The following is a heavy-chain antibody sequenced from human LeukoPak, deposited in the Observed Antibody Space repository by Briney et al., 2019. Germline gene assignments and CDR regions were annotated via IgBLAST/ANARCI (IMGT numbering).Heavy chain of an antibody. CDR2: IYYSGST. CDR1: GGSISSGDYY. CDR3: VRSGSYPIDY. V-gene: IGHV4-30-4*01. J-gene: IGHJ4*02. Sequence: SETLSLTCTVSGGSISSGDYYWSWIRQPPGKGLEWIGYIYYSGSTYYNPSLKSRVTISVDTSKNQFSLKLRSVTAADTAVYSCVRSGSYPIDYWGQGTLVTVSS. D-gene: IGHD1-26*01.